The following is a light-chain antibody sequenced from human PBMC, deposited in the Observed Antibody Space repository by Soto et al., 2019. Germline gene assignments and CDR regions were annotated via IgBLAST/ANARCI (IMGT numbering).Light chain of an antibody. CDR1: TSDIGSYNL. J-gene: IGLJ2*01. Sequence: QSVLTQPASVSGSPGQSITISCTGTTSDIGSYNLVSWYQQHPGKAPKLMIYEVSKRPSGVSNRFSGSRSGNTASLTISGLQAEDEADYYCCSYAGTSTHVLFGGGTKLTVL. V-gene: IGLV2-23*02. CDR2: EVS. CDR3: CSYAGTSTHVL.